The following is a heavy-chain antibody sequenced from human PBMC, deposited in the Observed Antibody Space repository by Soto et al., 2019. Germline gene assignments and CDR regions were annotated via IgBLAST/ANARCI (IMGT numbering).Heavy chain of an antibody. J-gene: IGHJ5*02. V-gene: IGHV4-34*01. CDR2: INYSGST. Sequence: SETLSLTCAVYGGSVSGYYWSWIRQPPGKGLGWIGEINYSGSTNYNPSLKSRVTISVDTSKNQFSLKLSSVTAADTAVYYCARTARPYSRSWYWWFDPWGPGTLFTVSS. D-gene: IGHD6-13*01. CDR3: ARTARPYSRSWYWWFDP. CDR1: GGSVSGYY.